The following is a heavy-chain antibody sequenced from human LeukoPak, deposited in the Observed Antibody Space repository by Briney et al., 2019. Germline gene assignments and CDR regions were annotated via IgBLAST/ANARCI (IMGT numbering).Heavy chain of an antibody. Sequence: PGGSLRLSCAASGFTFSSYGMHWVRQAPGKGLEWVAVIWYDGSNKYYADSVKGRFTIPRDNSKNTLYLQMNSLRAEDTAVYYCARDGPYYYDSSGTFDYWGQGTLVTVSS. CDR1: GFTFSSYG. J-gene: IGHJ4*02. D-gene: IGHD3-22*01. CDR3: ARDGPYYYDSSGTFDY. V-gene: IGHV3-33*01. CDR2: IWYDGSNK.